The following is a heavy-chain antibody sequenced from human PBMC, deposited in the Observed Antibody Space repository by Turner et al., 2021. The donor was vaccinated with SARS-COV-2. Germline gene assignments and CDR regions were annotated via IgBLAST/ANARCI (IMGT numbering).Heavy chain of an antibody. CDR1: GLPFSSYG. CDR2: IWYDGSNK. Sequence: QLQLVVSGARVVQPGWSLSPSCRASGLPFSSYGMNWVRRAPGKGLEWVAVIWYDGSNKYNADPENGRFTIARKNSNNTQFLQMNSLRAEETAVYYGARDGAFRATGLDYWGQGTLVTVSS. CDR3: ARDGAFRATGLDY. D-gene: IGHD5-12*01. V-gene: IGHV3-33*01. J-gene: IGHJ4*02.